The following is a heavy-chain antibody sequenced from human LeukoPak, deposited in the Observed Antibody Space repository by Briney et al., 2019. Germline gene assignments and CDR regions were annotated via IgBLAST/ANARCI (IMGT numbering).Heavy chain of an antibody. CDR1: GFTFSSHA. Sequence: GGSLRLSCAASGFTFSSHAMSWVRQAPGKGLEWVSAISGSGGSTYYADSVKGRFTISRDNSKNTLYLQMNSLRAEDTAVYYCAKDPGVNIVVVPAAQGSWGQGTLVTVSS. V-gene: IGHV3-23*01. CDR3: AKDPGVNIVVVPAAQGS. J-gene: IGHJ5*02. CDR2: ISGSGGST. D-gene: IGHD2-2*01.